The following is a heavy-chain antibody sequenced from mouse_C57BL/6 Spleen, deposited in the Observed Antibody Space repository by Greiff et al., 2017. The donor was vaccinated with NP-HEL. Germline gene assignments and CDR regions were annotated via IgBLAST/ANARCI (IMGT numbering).Heavy chain of an antibody. V-gene: IGHV2-2*01. Sequence: QVQLQQSGPGLVQPSQSLSITCTVSGFSLTSYGVHWVRQSPGQGLEWLGVIWRGGSTDYNAAFISRLSISKDNSKSQVFFKMNSLQADDTAIYYCARNGSPNWYFDVWGTGTTVTVSS. J-gene: IGHJ1*03. CDR1: GFSLTSYG. CDR3: ARNGSPNWYFDV. CDR2: IWRGGST.